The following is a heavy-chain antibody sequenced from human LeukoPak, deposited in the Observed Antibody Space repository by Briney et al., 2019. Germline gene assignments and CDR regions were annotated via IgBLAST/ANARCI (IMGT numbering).Heavy chain of an antibody. V-gene: IGHV3-23*01. CDR3: AKDPPPDFWSGYYLSFYFDY. J-gene: IGHJ4*02. D-gene: IGHD3-3*01. Sequence: GGSLRLSCAASGFTFSSYAMSWVRQAPGKGLEWVSAISGSGGSTYYADSVKGRFTISRDNSKNTLYLQMNSLRAEDTAVYYCAKDPPPDFWSGYYLSFYFDYWGQGTLVTVSS. CDR2: ISGSGGST. CDR1: GFTFSSYA.